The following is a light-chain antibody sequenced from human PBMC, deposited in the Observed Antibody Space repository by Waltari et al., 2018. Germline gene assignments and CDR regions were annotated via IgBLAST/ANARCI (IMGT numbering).Light chain of an antibody. V-gene: IGLV2-11*01. CDR3: CSYRGSFV. J-gene: IGLJ1*01. Sequence: QSALTQPRSVSGSPGQSVTISCTGTSSDVGGYNYVSWYQQNPGKAPKLMIYDVSKRPSGVPDRFSGSKSGNTASLTISGLQAEDDGDYYCCSYRGSFVFGTGTKVTVL. CDR2: DVS. CDR1: SSDVGGYNY.